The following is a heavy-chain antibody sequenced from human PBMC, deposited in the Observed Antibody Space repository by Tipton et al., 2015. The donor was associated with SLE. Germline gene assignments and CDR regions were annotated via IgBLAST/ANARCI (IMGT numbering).Heavy chain of an antibody. V-gene: IGHV1-2*02. CDR3: VMDSHPLSEIPSSSLGGY. J-gene: IGHJ4*02. CDR1: GYAFSGYY. CDR2: INPHTGAT. D-gene: IGHD2-2*03. Sequence: QVQLVQSGAEVKKPGASVKVSCRASGYAFSGYYMHWVRQAPGQGLAWMGWINPHTGATNYAQSFQGRVTMTRDTSISTAYMDLSRLTSDDTAVYYCVMDSHPLSEIPSSSLGGYWGQGTLVTVS.